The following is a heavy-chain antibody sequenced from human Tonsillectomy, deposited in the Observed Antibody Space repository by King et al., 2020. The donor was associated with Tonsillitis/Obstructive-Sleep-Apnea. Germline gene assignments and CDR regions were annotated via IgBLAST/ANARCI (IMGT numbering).Heavy chain of an antibody. J-gene: IGHJ4*02. CDR2: ISGVGGST. CDR1: GITFSSYA. CDR3: AKAMVQGIIVTIFDY. V-gene: IGHV3-23*04. D-gene: IGHD3-10*01. Sequence: VQLVESGGGLVQPGGSLRLSCAASGITFSSYAMSWVRQAPGKGLEWVSTISGVGGSTYYADSVKGRFTISRDNSKNTLYLQMNSLRAEDTAVYYCAKAMVQGIIVTIFDYWGQGTLVTVSS.